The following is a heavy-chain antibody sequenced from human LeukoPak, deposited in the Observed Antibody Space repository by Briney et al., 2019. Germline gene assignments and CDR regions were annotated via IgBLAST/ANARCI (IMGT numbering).Heavy chain of an antibody. D-gene: IGHD6-19*01. Sequence: GGSLRLSCAASGLTFIKYSMTWVRQAPGKGLEWVAAITGSGAFTDYADSVKGRFTISRDNSKNTLYLQMNSLRAEDTAIYYCAQRSAESSGYFDYWGQGTLVTVSS. CDR2: ITGSGAFT. CDR1: GLTFIKYS. CDR3: AQRSAESSGYFDY. J-gene: IGHJ4*02. V-gene: IGHV3-23*01.